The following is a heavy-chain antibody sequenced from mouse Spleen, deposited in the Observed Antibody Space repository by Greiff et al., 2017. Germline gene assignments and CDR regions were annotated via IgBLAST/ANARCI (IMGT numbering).Heavy chain of an antibody. CDR2: INPNNGGT. D-gene: IGHD1-1*01. CDR3: ARRIPHYYDGSYYAMDY. V-gene: IGHV1-26*01. J-gene: IGHJ4*01. Sequence: VQLKESGPELVKPGASVKISCKASGYTFTDYYMNWVKQSHGKSLEWIGDINPNNGGTSYNQKFKGKATLTVDKSSSTAYMELRSLTSEDSAVYYCARRIPHYYDGSYYAMDYWGQGTSVTVSS. CDR1: GYTFTDYY.